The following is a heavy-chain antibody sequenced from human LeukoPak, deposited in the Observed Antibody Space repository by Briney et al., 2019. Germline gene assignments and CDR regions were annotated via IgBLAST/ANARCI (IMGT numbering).Heavy chain of an antibody. CDR1: GFTVSSNY. CDR3: AKSGYNRFDY. V-gene: IGHV3-53*01. Sequence: PGGSLRLSCAASGFTVSSNYMSWVRQAPGKGLEWVSIIYSGGSTFYADSVKGRFTISRDNSKNTLYLQMISLRAEDTAVYYCAKSGYNRFDYWGQGTLVTVSS. D-gene: IGHD5-24*01. CDR2: IYSGGST. J-gene: IGHJ4*02.